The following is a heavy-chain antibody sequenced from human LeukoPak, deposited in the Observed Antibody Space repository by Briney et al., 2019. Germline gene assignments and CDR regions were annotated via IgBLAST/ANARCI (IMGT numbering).Heavy chain of an antibody. Sequence: PSETLSLTCTVSGGSMSSYYWSWIRQPPGKGLEWIGYIYYSGSTKYNPSLKSRVTISVDTSKNQFSLKLSSVTAADTAVYYCARSNYDFWSGYYLHYFDYWGQGTLVTVSS. J-gene: IGHJ4*02. CDR3: ARSNYDFWSGYYLHYFDY. V-gene: IGHV4-59*08. CDR1: GGSMSSYY. CDR2: IYYSGST. D-gene: IGHD3-3*01.